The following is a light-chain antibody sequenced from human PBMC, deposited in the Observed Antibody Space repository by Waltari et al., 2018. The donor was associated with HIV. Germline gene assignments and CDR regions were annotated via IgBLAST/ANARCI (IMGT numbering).Light chain of an antibody. CDR3: CSYAGSSTLI. CDR1: SRDVGSYNL. CDR2: EVS. V-gene: IGLV2-23*02. J-gene: IGLJ2*01. Sequence: QSALTQPASVSGSPGQSITISCTGTSRDVGSYNLVSWYQQNPDKAPKLMIYEVSKRPSGVSKRFSGSKSGNTASLTISGLQAEDEAAYYCCSYAGSSTLIFGGGTKLTVL.